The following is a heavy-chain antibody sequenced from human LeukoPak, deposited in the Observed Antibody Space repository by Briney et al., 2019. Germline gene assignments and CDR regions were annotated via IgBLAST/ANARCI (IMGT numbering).Heavy chain of an antibody. D-gene: IGHD2-2*01. V-gene: IGHV6-1*01. CDR2: TYYRSTWYN. J-gene: IGHJ5*02. Sequence: SQTLSLTCAISGDSVSSNSVTWNWIRQSPSRGLEWLGRTYYRSTWYNDYAVSVGGRITVNPDTSKNQFSLHLNSVTPEDTAVYYCARRLTQYDCFDPWGQGILVAVSS. CDR3: ARRLTQYDCFDP. CDR1: GDSVSSNSVT.